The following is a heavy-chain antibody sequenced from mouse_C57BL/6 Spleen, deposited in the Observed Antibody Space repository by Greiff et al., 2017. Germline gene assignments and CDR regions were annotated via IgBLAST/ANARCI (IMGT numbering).Heavy chain of an antibody. D-gene: IGHD3-2*02. J-gene: IGHJ2*01. CDR1: GYAFSSSW. V-gene: IGHV1-82*01. CDR2: IYPGDGDT. CDR3: AREGSSGYY. Sequence: VQLQESGPELVKPGASVKISCKASGYAFSSSWMNWVKQRPGKGLEWIGRIYPGDGDTNYNGKFKGKATLTADNSSSTAYMQLSSLTSEDSAVYFCAREGSSGYYWGQGTTLTVSS.